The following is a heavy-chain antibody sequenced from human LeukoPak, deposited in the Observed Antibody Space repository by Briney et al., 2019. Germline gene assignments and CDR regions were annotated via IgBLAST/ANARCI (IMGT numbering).Heavy chain of an antibody. D-gene: IGHD3-10*01. V-gene: IGHV4-38-2*02. Sequence: SETLSLTCTVSGYSINSGYYWGWIRQPPGKRLEWIGSIYHSGSTYYNPSLKSRVTISVDTSKNQFSLKLSSVTAADTAVYYCARLGYGSGSYYRIRNWFDPWGQGTLVTVSS. CDR1: GYSINSGYY. CDR3: ARLGYGSGSYYRIRNWFDP. J-gene: IGHJ5*02. CDR2: IYHSGST.